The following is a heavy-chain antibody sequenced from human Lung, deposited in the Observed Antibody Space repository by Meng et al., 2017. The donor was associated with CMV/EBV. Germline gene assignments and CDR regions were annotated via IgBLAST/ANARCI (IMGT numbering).Heavy chain of an antibody. CDR3: AKEIDPAVAGNQGYFDY. CDR1: GFSFSTSW. V-gene: IGHV3-7*01. Sequence: GESLKISCAASGFSFSTSWMSWVRRAPGKGLEWVANIYQDGNEKYYVESVRGRFTISRANAKNSLYLQMNSLRAEDTAVYFCAKEIDPAVAGNQGYFDYWXQGDXVTVDS. CDR2: IYQDGNEK. D-gene: IGHD6-19*01. J-gene: IGHJ4*02.